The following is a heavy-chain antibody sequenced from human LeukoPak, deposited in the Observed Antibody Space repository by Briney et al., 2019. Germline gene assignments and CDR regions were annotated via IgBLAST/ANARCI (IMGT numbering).Heavy chain of an antibody. J-gene: IGHJ4*02. CDR2: TNPSGGST. V-gene: IGHV1-46*01. Sequence: ASVKVSCKASGYTFTSYYMHWVRQAPGQGLEWMGITNPSGGSTSYAQKFQGRVTMTRDTSTSTVYMELSSLRSEDTAVYYCARGYCSGGSCYNYFDYWGQGTLVTVSS. CDR1: GYTFTSYY. CDR3: ARGYCSGGSCYNYFDY. D-gene: IGHD2-15*01.